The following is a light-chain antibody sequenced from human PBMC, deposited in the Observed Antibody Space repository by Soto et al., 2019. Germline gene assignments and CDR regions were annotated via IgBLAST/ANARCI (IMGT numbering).Light chain of an antibody. Sequence: VLTQSPGTLSLSPGERSTLSCSSSQSVSSSYLAWYQQKPGQAPRLLIYGASSRATGIPDRFSGSGSGTDFTLTISRLEPEDFAVYYCQQYGGSPITFGQGTRLEIK. CDR1: QSVSSSY. V-gene: IGKV3-20*01. J-gene: IGKJ5*01. CDR2: GAS. CDR3: QQYGGSPIT.